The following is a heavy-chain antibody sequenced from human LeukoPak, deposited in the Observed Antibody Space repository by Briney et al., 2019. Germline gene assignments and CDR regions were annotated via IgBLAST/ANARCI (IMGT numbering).Heavy chain of an antibody. V-gene: IGHV1-2*02. CDR1: GYTFIAYY. Sequence: SVKVSFKASGYTFIAYYMQWVRQAPGQRLEWMGWINPTSGTTNYAQKFQGRVTLTRDTSISTAYMSGLTSDDTAVYYCVPGGVGAAGWGPGTLVTVA. D-gene: IGHD2-15*01. CDR2: INPTSGTT. CDR3: VPGGVGAAG. J-gene: IGHJ4*02.